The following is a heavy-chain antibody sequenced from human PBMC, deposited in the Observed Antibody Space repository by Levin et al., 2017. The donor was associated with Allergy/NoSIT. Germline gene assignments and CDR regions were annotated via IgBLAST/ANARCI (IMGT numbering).Heavy chain of an antibody. Sequence: SETLSLTCAVYGGSFSGYYWSWIRQPPGKGLEWIGEINHSGSTNYNPSLKSRVTISVDTSKNQFSLKLSSVTAADTAVYYCARSGCAVSSWYSGRCRSGMDVWGQGTTVTVSS. CDR2: INHSGST. J-gene: IGHJ6*02. CDR1: GGSFSGYY. D-gene: IGHD6-13*01. V-gene: IGHV4-34*01. CDR3: ARSGCAVSSWYSGRCRSGMDV.